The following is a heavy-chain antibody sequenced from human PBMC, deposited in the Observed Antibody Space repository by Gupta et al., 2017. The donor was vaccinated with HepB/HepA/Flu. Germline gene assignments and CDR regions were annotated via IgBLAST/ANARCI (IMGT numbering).Heavy chain of an antibody. J-gene: IGHJ6*03. CDR3: ASIAAAGYYYMDV. D-gene: IGHD6-13*01. V-gene: IGHV1-69*01. CDR2: IIPIFGTT. Sequence: QVQLVQSGAEVKRPGSSVKVSCKASGGTFSRLAISWVRQAPGQGLEWMGGIIPIFGTTKYIEKFQGRVTITADESTGTAYMELKGLRSEDTAVYYCASIAAAGYYYMDVWGNGTSVTLSS. CDR1: GGTFSRLA.